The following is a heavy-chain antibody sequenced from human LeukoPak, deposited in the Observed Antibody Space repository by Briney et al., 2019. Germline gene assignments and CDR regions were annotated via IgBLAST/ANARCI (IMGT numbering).Heavy chain of an antibody. J-gene: IGHJ4*01. CDR1: GGSVSDYY. D-gene: IGHD7-27*01. V-gene: IGHV4-59*02. CDR2: IYYTGSS. Sequence: SETLSLTCTVSGGSVSDYYWSWIRQSPGKGLEWIGYIYYTGSSSYNPSLRSRVTISADTSKNQFSLKLSPVTAADTAVYYCASRKLGNDYWGQGTLVTVSS. CDR3: ASRKLGNDY.